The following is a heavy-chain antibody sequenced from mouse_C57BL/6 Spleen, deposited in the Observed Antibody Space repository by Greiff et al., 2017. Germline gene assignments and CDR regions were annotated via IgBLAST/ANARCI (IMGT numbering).Heavy chain of an antibody. D-gene: IGHD1-1*01. CDR2: IDPETGGT. V-gene: IGHV1-15*01. J-gene: IGHJ4*01. CDR1: GYTFTDYE. CDR3: TRGGITTVVATEAMDY. Sequence: VQLQQSGAELVRPGASVTLSCKASGYTFTDYEMHWVKQTPVHGLEWIGAIDPETGGTAYNQKFKGKAILTADKSSSTAYMELRSLTSEDSAVYYCTRGGITTVVATEAMDYWGQGTSVTVSS.